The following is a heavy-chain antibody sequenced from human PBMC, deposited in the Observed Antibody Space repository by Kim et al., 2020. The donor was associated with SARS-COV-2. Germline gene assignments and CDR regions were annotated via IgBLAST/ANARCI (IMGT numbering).Heavy chain of an antibody. J-gene: IGHJ4*02. D-gene: IGHD6-19*01. CDR3: ARVAVAGSPDY. Sequence: SYAQKFQVRVTMTRDTSTSTVYMELGSLRSEDTAVYDCARVAVAGSPDYWGQGTLVTVSS. V-gene: IGHV1-46*01.